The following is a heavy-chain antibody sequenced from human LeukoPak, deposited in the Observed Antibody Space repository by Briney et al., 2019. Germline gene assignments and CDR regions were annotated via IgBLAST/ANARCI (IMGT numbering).Heavy chain of an antibody. Sequence: PGRSLRLSCAASGFTFSSYGMHWVRQAPGKGLEWVAVISYDGSNKYYADSVKGRSTISRDNSKNTLYLQMSSLRAEDTAVYYCAKAELQWFGELSFDYWGQGTLVTVSS. CDR2: ISYDGSNK. CDR1: GFTFSSYG. CDR3: AKAELQWFGELSFDY. D-gene: IGHD3-10*01. J-gene: IGHJ4*02. V-gene: IGHV3-30*18.